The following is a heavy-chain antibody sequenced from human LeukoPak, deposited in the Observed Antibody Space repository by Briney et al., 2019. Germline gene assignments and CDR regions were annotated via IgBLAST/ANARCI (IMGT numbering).Heavy chain of an antibody. D-gene: IGHD2-2*01. Sequence: ASVKVSCKASGYTFTSYGISWVRQAPGQGLEWMGWISAYNGITNYAQKLQGRVTMTTDTSTSTAYMELRSLRSDDTAVYYCAREPWAFSIVVVPAALYGMDVWGQGTTVTVSS. CDR1: GYTFTSYG. CDR3: AREPWAFSIVVVPAALYGMDV. V-gene: IGHV1-18*01. J-gene: IGHJ6*02. CDR2: ISAYNGIT.